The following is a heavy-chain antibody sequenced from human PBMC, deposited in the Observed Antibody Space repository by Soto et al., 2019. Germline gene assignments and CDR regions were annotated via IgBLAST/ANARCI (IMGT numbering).Heavy chain of an antibody. J-gene: IGHJ4*02. CDR2: INHSGST. D-gene: IGHD5-12*01. Sequence: QVQLQQWGAGLLKPSETLSLTCAVYGGSFSGYYWSWIRQPPGKGLEWIGEINHSGSTNYNPSLKSRGTISVDTSKNQFSLKRSSVTAADTAVYYCARGKRWLQLRGFDYWGQGTLVTVSS. V-gene: IGHV4-34*01. CDR1: GGSFSGYY. CDR3: ARGKRWLQLRGFDY.